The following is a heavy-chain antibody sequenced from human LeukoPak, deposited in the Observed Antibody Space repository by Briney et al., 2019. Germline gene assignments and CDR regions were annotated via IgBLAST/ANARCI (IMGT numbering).Heavy chain of an antibody. CDR3: ARRYSSGWYYWFDP. CDR1: GYTFTSYD. V-gene: IGHV1-8*01. Sequence: ASVKVSCKASGYTFTSYDINWVRQATGQGLEWMGWMNPNSGNTGFAQKFQGRVTMTRDTSISTAYMGLSSLRSEDTAIYYCARRYSSGWYYWFDPWGQGTLVTVSS. CDR2: MNPNSGNT. J-gene: IGHJ5*02. D-gene: IGHD6-19*01.